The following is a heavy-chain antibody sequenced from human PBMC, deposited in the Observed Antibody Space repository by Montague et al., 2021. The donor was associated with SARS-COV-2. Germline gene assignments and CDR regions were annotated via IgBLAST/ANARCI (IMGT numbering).Heavy chain of an antibody. D-gene: IGHD3-22*01. Sequence: SETLSLTCAVYGGSFSGYYWSWIRQLPGKGLEWIGEINHSGSTNYNPSLKSRVTISVDTSKNQFSLELGSVTAADTAVYYCARGPRITMIVVVITDIWFDPWGQGTLVTVSS. CDR3: ARGPRITMIVVVITDIWFDP. V-gene: IGHV4-34*01. J-gene: IGHJ5*02. CDR2: INHSGST. CDR1: GGSFSGYY.